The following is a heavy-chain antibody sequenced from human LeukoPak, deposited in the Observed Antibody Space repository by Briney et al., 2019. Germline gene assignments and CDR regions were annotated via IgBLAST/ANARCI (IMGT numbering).Heavy chain of an antibody. CDR2: IYYSGST. CDR1: GGSISSSSSY. Sequence: PSETLSLTCSVSGGSISSSSSYWGWIRQPPGKGLEWIGSIYYSGSTYYNPSLKSRVTISVDTSKNQFSLKLSSVTAADTAVYYCARMADYYYYYMDVWGKGTTVTVSS. J-gene: IGHJ6*03. V-gene: IGHV4-39*07. CDR3: ARMADYYYYYMDV. D-gene: IGHD5-24*01.